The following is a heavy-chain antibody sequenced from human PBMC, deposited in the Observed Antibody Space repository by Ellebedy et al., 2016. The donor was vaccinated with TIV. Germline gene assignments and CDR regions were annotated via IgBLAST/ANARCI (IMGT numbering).Heavy chain of an antibody. J-gene: IGHJ6*02. CDR1: GGSFSGYF. Sequence: MPSETLSLTCAVYGGSFSGYFWTWIRQPPGKGLEWIGEINHGGSTNYNPSLKSRVSISVDTSKNQFSLKLTSVTAADTATYYCARDLGRYGMDVWGQGTTVTVSS. CDR2: INHGGST. CDR3: ARDLGRYGMDV. V-gene: IGHV4-34*01.